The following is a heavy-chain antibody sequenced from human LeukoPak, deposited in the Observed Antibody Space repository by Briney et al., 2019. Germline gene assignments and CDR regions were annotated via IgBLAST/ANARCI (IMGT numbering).Heavy chain of an antibody. D-gene: IGHD3-10*01. CDR2: ISWNSGSI. CDR1: GFTFDDYA. CDR3: AKDMIGPLVRGVIGS. V-gene: IGHV3-9*01. J-gene: IGHJ5*01. Sequence: PGGSLRLSCAASGFTFDDYAMHWVRQAPGKGLEWASGISWNSGSIGYADSVKGRFTISRDNAKNSLYLQMNSLRAEDTALYYCAKDMIGPLVRGVIGSWGQGTLVTVSS.